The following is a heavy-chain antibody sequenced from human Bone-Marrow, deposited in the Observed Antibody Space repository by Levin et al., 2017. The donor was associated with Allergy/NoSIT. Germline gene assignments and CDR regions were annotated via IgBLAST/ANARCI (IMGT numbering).Heavy chain of an antibody. CDR3: VRALGDYYYYGMDV. J-gene: IGHJ6*02. V-gene: IGHV3-20*04. D-gene: IGHD4-17*01. CDR2: INWNGGTT. CDR1: GFIFDDYG. Sequence: SGGSLRLSCAASGFIFDDYGMSWVRQAPGKGLEWVSGINWNGGTTGYADSVKGRFTISRDNAKNSLYLQMNSLRAEDTALYYCVRALGDYYYYGMDVWGRGTTVTVSS.